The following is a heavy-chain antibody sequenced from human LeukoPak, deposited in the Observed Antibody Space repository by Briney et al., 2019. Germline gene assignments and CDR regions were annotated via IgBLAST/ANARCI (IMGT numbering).Heavy chain of an antibody. J-gene: IGHJ4*02. D-gene: IGHD6-19*01. CDR2: TYYRSKWYN. CDR3: ARDFGTTGWHTFDY. CDR1: GDSVSSKDGA. V-gene: IGHV6-1*01. Sequence: SQTLSLTCVVSGDSVSSKDGAWNWIRQSPSRGLEWLGRTYYRSKWYNDYAESMEGRMTISQDTSKNQYSLHLNSVTPDDTAVYCCARDFGTTGWHTFDYWGQGTLVTVSS.